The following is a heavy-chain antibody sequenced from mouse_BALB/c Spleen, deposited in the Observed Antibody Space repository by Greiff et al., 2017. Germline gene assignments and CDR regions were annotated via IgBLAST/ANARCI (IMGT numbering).Heavy chain of an antibody. J-gene: IGHJ3*01. Sequence: EVKLVESGPGLVKPSQSLSLTCSVTGYSITSGYYWNWIRQFPGNKLEWMGYISYDGSNNYNPSLKNRISITRDTSKNQFFLKLNSVTTEDTATYYCASFGYYFAYWGQGTLVTVSA. D-gene: IGHD2-3*01. CDR2: ISYDGSN. V-gene: IGHV3-6*02. CDR3: ASFGYYFAY. CDR1: GYSITSGYY.